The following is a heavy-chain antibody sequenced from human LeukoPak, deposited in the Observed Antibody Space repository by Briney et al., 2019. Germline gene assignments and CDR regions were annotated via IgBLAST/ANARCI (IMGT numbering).Heavy chain of an antibody. CDR2: ISGSGGST. D-gene: IGHD1-14*01. V-gene: IGHV3-23*01. Sequence: QSGGSLRLSCAASGFTFSSYAMSWVRQAPGKGLEWVSAISGSGGSTYYADSVKGRFTISRDNSKNTLYLQMNSVRAEDTAVYYCAKIEIPGTPNYYGMDVWGQGTTVTVSS. CDR1: GFTFSSYA. CDR3: AKIEIPGTPNYYGMDV. J-gene: IGHJ6*02.